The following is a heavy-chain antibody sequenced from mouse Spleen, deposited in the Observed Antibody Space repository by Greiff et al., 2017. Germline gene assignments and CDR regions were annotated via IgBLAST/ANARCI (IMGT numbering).Heavy chain of an antibody. CDR2: IDPSDSYT. D-gene: IGHD4-1*01. Sequence: QVQLQQPGAELVMPGASVKLSCKASGYTFTSYWMHWVKQRPGQGLEWIGEIDPSDSYTNYNQKFKGKATLTVDKSSSTACMQLSSLTSEDSAVYYCVWDRDYFDYWGQGTTLTVSS. CDR3: VWDRDYFDY. V-gene: IGHV1-69*01. J-gene: IGHJ2*01. CDR1: GYTFTSYW.